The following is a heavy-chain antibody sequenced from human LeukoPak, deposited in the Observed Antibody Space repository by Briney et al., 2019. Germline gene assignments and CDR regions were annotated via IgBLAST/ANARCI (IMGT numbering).Heavy chain of an antibody. J-gene: IGHJ4*02. Sequence: PGGSLRLSCAASGFTFSTHWMHWARQAPGKGLEWVSRMNSDGSSSSYADSVKGRFTISRDNAKSTLYLQMNSLRAEDTAVYYCATLSLTYSADYWGQGTLVTVSS. CDR1: GFTFSTHW. CDR2: MNSDGSSS. D-gene: IGHD3-16*01. CDR3: ATLSLTYSADY. V-gene: IGHV3-74*01.